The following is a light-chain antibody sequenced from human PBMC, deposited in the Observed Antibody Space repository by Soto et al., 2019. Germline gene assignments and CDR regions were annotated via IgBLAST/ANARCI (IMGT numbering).Light chain of an antibody. J-gene: IGKJ1*01. Sequence: DIQRTQSPSTLSASVGYRVPITGRASQSISSWLAWYQQKPGKAPKLLIYDASSLESGVLSRFSGSGSGTEFTLTISRLQPDDFATYYCKQYNSSKTCGQGTKVAIK. CDR1: QSISSW. CDR2: DAS. CDR3: KQYNSSKT. V-gene: IGKV1-5*01.